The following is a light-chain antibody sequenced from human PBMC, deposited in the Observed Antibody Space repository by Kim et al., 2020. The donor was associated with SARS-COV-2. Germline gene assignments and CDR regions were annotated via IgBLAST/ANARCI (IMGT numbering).Light chain of an antibody. J-gene: IGKJ2*01. V-gene: IGKV4-1*01. CDR1: QFVLYSSNNQNY. CDR3: QQYYSTPYT. CDR2: WAS. Sequence: RTTINCKSSQFVLYSSNNQNYIAWYQQKPVQPPKLLIYWASTREYGVPDRFSGSGSGTDFTLTISSLQAEDVAVYYCQQYYSTPYTFGQGTKLEI.